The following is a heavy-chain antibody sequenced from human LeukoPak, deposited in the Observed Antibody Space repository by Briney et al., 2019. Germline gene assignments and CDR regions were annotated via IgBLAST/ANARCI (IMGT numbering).Heavy chain of an antibody. D-gene: IGHD3-16*02. Sequence: GGSLRLSCAAPGITFSNYNMNWVRQAPGKGLEWISSITSSSSYTFYADSVKGRSTISRDNAKNSLYLQMNSLRAEDTAVYYCARVIAFRGYMDVWGKGTTVTVSS. CDR3: ARVIAFRGYMDV. CDR1: GITFSNYN. V-gene: IGHV3-21*06. CDR2: ITSSSSYT. J-gene: IGHJ6*03.